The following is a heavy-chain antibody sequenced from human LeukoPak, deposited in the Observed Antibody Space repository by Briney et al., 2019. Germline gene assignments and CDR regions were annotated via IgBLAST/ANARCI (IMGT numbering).Heavy chain of an antibody. CDR1: GFTFSNYG. CDR2: IWYDGSKN. V-gene: IGHV3-33*01. Sequence: PGGSLRLSCAASGFTFSNYGMHWVRQAPGKGLEWEAVIWYDGSKNYYADSVKGRFTISRDNSKNTLYLQMNSLRVEDTAVYYCARGDYGYFYGMYVWGQGTTVTVSS. CDR3: ARGDYGYFYGMYV. J-gene: IGHJ6*02.